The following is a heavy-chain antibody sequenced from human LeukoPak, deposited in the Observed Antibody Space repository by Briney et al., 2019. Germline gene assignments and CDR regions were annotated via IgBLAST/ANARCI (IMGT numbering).Heavy chain of an antibody. V-gene: IGHV3-23*01. D-gene: IGHD6-6*01. Sequence: PGGSLRLSCAASGFTFSSHAMSWVRQAPGKGLEWVSTISGSGGSTYYVDSVKGRFTISRDNSKNTLYLQMNSLRAEDTAVYYCARGPRYSSSSRSVDPWGQGTLVTVSS. CDR1: GFTFSSHA. CDR2: ISGSGGST. CDR3: ARGPRYSSSSRSVDP. J-gene: IGHJ5*02.